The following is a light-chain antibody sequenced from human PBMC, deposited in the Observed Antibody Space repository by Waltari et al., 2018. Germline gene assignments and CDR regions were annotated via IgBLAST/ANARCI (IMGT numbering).Light chain of an antibody. Sequence: VLTQSPATLSLSPGERATPHCRASQSVGMYLAWYQQKPGRAPRLLIYGASSRATGIPDRFSGVGSGTDFSLTISRLEAEDFAVYYCQKYDRLPATFGQGTKVEIK. CDR1: QSVGMY. CDR2: GAS. V-gene: IGKV3-20*01. CDR3: QKYDRLPAT. J-gene: IGKJ1*01.